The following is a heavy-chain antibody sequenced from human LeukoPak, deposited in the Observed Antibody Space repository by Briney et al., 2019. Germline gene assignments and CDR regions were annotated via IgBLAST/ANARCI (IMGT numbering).Heavy chain of an antibody. Sequence: ASVKVSCKASGYTFTSYYMHWVRQAPGQGLEWMGIINPSGGSTSYAQKFQGRVTMTEDTSTDTAYMELSSLRSEDTAVYYCATGRRAVYYDSSGREPPDYWGQGTLVTVSS. CDR2: INPSGGST. CDR1: GYTFTSYY. CDR3: ATGRRAVYYDSSGREPPDY. V-gene: IGHV1-46*01. J-gene: IGHJ4*02. D-gene: IGHD3-22*01.